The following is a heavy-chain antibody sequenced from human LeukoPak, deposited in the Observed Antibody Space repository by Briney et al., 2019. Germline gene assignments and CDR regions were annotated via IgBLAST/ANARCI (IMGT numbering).Heavy chain of an antibody. V-gene: IGHV3-48*02. CDR1: GFTFRSYS. D-gene: IGHD4-23*01. Sequence: GGSLRLSCAASGFTFRSYSMNWVRQAPGKGLEWVSYISSSSSTIYYADSVKGRFTISRDNGKNSLDLQMNSLRDEDTAVYYCARTNYGGINPGRVGYYYYGMDVWGQGTTVTVSS. J-gene: IGHJ6*02. CDR2: ISSSSSTI. CDR3: ARTNYGGINPGRVGYYYYGMDV.